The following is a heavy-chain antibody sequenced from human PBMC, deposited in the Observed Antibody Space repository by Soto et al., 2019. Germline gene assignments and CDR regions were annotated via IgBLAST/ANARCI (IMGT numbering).Heavy chain of an antibody. CDR3: AKGPLERRIYYFDY. V-gene: IGHV3-23*01. Sequence: GGSLRLSCAASGFTFSSYGLRWVRQAPGKGLEWVSVITCSGSNTYYADSAKGRFTTSRDNSKNTLYLQMNSLRAEDTAVYYCAKGPLERRIYYFDYWGQGTLVTVSS. D-gene: IGHD1-1*01. CDR2: ITCSGSNT. J-gene: IGHJ4*02. CDR1: GFTFSSYG.